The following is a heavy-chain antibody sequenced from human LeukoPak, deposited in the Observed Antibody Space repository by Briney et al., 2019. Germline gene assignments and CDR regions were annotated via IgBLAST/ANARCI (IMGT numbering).Heavy chain of an antibody. CDR3: ATNSGSYYLR. Sequence: PSETLSLTCAVYGGSFSGYYWTWIRQPPGKGLEWIGEMNHSGSANYNPSLKSRVTISVDTSKNQFSLKLSSVTAADTAVYYCATNSGSYYLRWGQGTLVTVSS. J-gene: IGHJ4*02. CDR2: MNHSGSA. CDR1: GGSFSGYY. D-gene: IGHD3-10*01. V-gene: IGHV4-34*01.